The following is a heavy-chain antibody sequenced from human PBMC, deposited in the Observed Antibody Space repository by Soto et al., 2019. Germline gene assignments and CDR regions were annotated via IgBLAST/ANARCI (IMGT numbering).Heavy chain of an antibody. CDR3: ARGPLLFDY. Sequence: SETLSLTCAVYGGSFSGYYWSWIRQPPGKGLEWIGEINQSGSTNYNPCLKSRVTISVDTSKNQFSLKLSSVTAADTAVYYCARGPLLFDYWGQGTLVTVSS. J-gene: IGHJ4*02. CDR2: INQSGST. CDR1: GGSFSGYY. V-gene: IGHV4-34*01. D-gene: IGHD3-10*01.